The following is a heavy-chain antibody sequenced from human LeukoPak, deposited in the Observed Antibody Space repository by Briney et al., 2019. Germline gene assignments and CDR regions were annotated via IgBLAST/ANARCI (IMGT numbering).Heavy chain of an antibody. D-gene: IGHD2-2*02. Sequence: PGGSLRLSCAASGFTFSSYAMHWVRQAPGKGLEWVAVISYDGSNKYYADSVKGRLTISRDNSKNTLYLQMNSLRAEDTAVYYCHGGYCSSTSCYTRVFGVVTSDYWGQGTLVTVSS. CDR3: HGGYCSSTSCYTRVFGVVTSDY. J-gene: IGHJ4*02. V-gene: IGHV3-30-3*01. CDR2: ISYDGSNK. CDR1: GFTFSSYA.